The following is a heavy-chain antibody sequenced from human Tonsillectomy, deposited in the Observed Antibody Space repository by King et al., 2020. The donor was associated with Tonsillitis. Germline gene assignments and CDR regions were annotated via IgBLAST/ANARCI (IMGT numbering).Heavy chain of an antibody. CDR2: ISWDGGST. CDR3: AKDLGSSGYYYPGAFDI. Sequence: VQLVESGGVVVQPGGSLRLSCAASGFTFDDYTMHWVRQATGKGLEWVSLISWDGGSTYYADSVKGRFTISRDNSKNSLYLQMNSLRTEDTALYYCAKDLGSSGYYYPGAFDIWGQGTMVTVSS. V-gene: IGHV3-43*01. CDR1: GFTFDDYT. D-gene: IGHD3-22*01. J-gene: IGHJ3*02.